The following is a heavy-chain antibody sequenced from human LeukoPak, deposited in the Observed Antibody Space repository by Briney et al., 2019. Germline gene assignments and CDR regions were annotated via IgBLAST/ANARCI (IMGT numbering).Heavy chain of an antibody. V-gene: IGHV1-2*02. Sequence: ASVKVSCKASGYTFTGYYMHWVRQAPGQGLEWMGWINPNSGGTNYAQKFQGRATMTRDTSISTAYMELSRLRSDDTAVYYCARDRSITMVRGVIYAFDIWGQGTMVTVSS. CDR2: INPNSGGT. CDR3: ARDRSITMVRGVIYAFDI. D-gene: IGHD3-10*01. J-gene: IGHJ3*02. CDR1: GYTFTGYY.